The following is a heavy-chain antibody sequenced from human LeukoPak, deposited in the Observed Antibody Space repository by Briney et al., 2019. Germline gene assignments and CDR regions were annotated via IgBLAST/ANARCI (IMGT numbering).Heavy chain of an antibody. CDR2: IYPGGSDT. J-gene: IGHJ3*02. D-gene: IGHD6-13*01. Sequence: GESLKISCKGSGYSFTSYWIGWVRQMPGKGLEWMGIIYPGGSDTRYSPSFHGQVTISADKSISTAYLQWSSLRASDTAVYYCACGIAAAGAFDIWGQGTMVTVSS. CDR1: GYSFTSYW. V-gene: IGHV5-51*01. CDR3: ACGIAAAGAFDI.